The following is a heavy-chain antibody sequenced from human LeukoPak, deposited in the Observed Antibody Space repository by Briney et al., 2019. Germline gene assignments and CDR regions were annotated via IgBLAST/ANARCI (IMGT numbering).Heavy chain of an antibody. V-gene: IGHV3-23*01. CDR1: GFTFSSYA. CDR2: ISGSGGST. D-gene: IGHD2-2*01. Sequence: PGGSLRLSCAASGFTFSSYAMSWVRQAPGKGLEWVSAISGSGGSTYYADSVKGRFTISRDDSKNTLYLQMNSLRAEDTAVYYCAKDQGCSSTSCYFYYYYYGMDVWGQGTTVTVSS. J-gene: IGHJ6*02. CDR3: AKDQGCSSTSCYFYYYYYGMDV.